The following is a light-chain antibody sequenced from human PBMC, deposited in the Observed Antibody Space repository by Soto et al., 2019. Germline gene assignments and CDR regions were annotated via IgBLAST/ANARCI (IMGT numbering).Light chain of an antibody. CDR3: QQYGSSPPCT. Sequence: EIVLSQSPGSLSLSPGERATLSCRASQSVSSSYLAWYQQKPGQAPRLLLYGASSRATGIPDRFSGSGSGTDFTLTISRLEPEDFAVYYCQQYGSSPPCTFAQGTKVDIK. CDR2: GAS. CDR1: QSVSSSY. V-gene: IGKV3-20*01. J-gene: IGKJ1*01.